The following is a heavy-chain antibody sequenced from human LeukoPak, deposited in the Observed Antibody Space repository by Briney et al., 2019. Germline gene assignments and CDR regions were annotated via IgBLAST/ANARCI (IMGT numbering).Heavy chain of an antibody. CDR2: IYYSGST. J-gene: IGHJ3*02. Sequence: SETLSLTCTVSGGSFSSGSYYWSWIRQPPGKGLEWIGYIYYSGSTNYNPSLKSRVTISVDTSKNQFSLKLSSVTAADTAVYYCASLVLLWFGEKNDAFDIWGQGTMVTVSS. CDR3: ASLVLLWFGEKNDAFDI. D-gene: IGHD3-10*01. V-gene: IGHV4-61*01. CDR1: GGSFSSGSYY.